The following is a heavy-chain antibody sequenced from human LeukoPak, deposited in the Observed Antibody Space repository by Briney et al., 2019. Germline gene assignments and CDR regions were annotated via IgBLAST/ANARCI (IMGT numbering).Heavy chain of an antibody. CDR3: ARFRYCDFWSGLGHYFDY. D-gene: IGHD3-3*01. Sequence: GGSLRLSCAASGFTFSSYSMNWVRQAPGKGLEWVSSISSSSSYIYYADSVKGRFTISRDNAKNSLYLQMNSLRAEDTAVYYCARFRYCDFWSGLGHYFDYWGQGTLVTVSS. V-gene: IGHV3-21*01. CDR2: ISSSSSYI. J-gene: IGHJ4*02. CDR1: GFTFSSYS.